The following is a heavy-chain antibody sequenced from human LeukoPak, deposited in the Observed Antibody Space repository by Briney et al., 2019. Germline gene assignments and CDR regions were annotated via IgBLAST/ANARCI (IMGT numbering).Heavy chain of an antibody. Sequence: GGSLRLSCAASGFTFSSHAMSWVRQAPGKGLEWVSGISGSGAITYYADSVKGRFTISRDNSKNTLYLQMNSLRAEDTALYYCAKETYYDFWSGLGYWGQGTLVTVSS. CDR1: GFTFSSHA. D-gene: IGHD3-3*01. CDR3: AKETYYDFWSGLGY. V-gene: IGHV3-23*01. CDR2: ISGSGAIT. J-gene: IGHJ4*02.